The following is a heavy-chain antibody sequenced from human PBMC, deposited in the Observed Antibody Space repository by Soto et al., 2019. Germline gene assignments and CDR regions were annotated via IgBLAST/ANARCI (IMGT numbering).Heavy chain of an antibody. Sequence: GASVKVSCKASGGTFSSYAISWVRQAPGQGLEWMGGIIPIFGTANYAQKFQGRVTITADESTSTAYMELSSLRSEDTAVFYCARAPRSGGNSSWYYYGMDVWGQGTTVTVSS. CDR2: IIPIFGTA. CDR1: GGTFSSYA. J-gene: IGHJ6*02. V-gene: IGHV1-69*13. CDR3: ARAPRSGGNSSWYYYGMDV. D-gene: IGHD2-21*02.